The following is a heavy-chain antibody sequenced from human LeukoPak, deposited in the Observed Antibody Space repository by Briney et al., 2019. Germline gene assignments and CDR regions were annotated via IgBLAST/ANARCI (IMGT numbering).Heavy chain of an antibody. CDR3: ARADKYYDLLTGFYGPLGAFDI. CDR1: GGSISSYY. J-gene: IGHJ3*02. CDR2: IYYSGST. V-gene: IGHV4-59*01. Sequence: SETLSLTCTVSGGSISSYYWSWIRQPPAKGLEWIGYIYYSGSTNYNPSLKSRVTISVDTSKNQFSLKLSSVTATDTAVYYCARADKYYDLLTGFYGPLGAFDIWGQGTMVTVSS. D-gene: IGHD3-9*01.